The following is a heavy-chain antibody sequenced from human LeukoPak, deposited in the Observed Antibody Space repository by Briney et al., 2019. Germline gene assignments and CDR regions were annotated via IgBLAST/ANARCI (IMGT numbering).Heavy chain of an antibody. Sequence: GGSLRLSCAASGFTSSSYALNWVRQAPGKGLEWISYIGSSGSPTHYADSVRGRFTISRDNAKNSLYLQMNSLRDDDTALYYCARRPYSDTSGRLSDVWGQGTTVTVSS. CDR1: GFTSSSYA. J-gene: IGHJ6*02. CDR2: IGSSGSPT. D-gene: IGHD3-22*01. CDR3: ARRPYSDTSGRLSDV. V-gene: IGHV3-48*02.